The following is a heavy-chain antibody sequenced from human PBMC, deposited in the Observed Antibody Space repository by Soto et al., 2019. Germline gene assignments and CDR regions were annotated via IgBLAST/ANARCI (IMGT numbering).Heavy chain of an antibody. CDR2: LSWNSDSI. V-gene: IGHV3-9*01. Sequence: SLRLSCAASGFTFDDYAMHWVRQAPGKGLEWVSGLSWNSDSIGYADSVKGRFTISRDNSKNTLYLQMNSLRAEDTAVYYCARDFSGSFPGFDYWGQGTLVTVSS. J-gene: IGHJ4*02. D-gene: IGHD1-26*01. CDR3: ARDFSGSFPGFDY. CDR1: GFTFDDYA.